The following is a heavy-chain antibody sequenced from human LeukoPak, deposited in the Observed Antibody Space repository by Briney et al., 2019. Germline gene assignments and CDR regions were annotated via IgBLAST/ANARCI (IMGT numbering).Heavy chain of an antibody. CDR1: GFTFDDYG. V-gene: IGHV3-9*01. J-gene: IGHJ6*02. CDR3: ARAGGGRYYYAMDV. CDR2: ISWNSDSV. Sequence: LRLSCAASGFTFDDYGMHWVRQAPGKGLEWVSGISWNSDSVGYADSVKGRFTISRDNAENSLYMQMNSLRAEDTAFYYCARAGGGRYYYAMDVWGQGTTVTVSS. D-gene: IGHD2-15*01.